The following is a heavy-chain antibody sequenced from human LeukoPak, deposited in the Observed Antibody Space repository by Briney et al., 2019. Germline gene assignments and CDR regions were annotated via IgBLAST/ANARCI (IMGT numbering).Heavy chain of an antibody. CDR1: EFSFSSYF. CDR3: AKVVSSWYDY. CDR2: ISSSSSTI. D-gene: IGHD6-13*01. J-gene: IGHJ4*02. V-gene: IGHV3-48*01. Sequence: GGSLRLSCAASEFSFSSYFMSWVRQAPGKGLEWVSYISSSSSTIDYADSVRGRFTVSRDNAKNSLYLQMNSLRAEDTALYYCAKVVSSWYDYWGQGTLVTVSS.